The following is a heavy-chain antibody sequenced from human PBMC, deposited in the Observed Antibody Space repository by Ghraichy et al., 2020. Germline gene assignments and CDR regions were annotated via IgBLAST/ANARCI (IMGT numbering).Heavy chain of an antibody. D-gene: IGHD6-19*01. Sequence: SETLSLTCTVSDGSISTSSYYWGWIRQPPGKGLEWIGSIFYRGSTNYNLSLKSRVTISVDTSKNQFSLRLTSVSAADTATYYCARHVYASGWYVDYWGQGTLVTVSS. CDR1: DGSISTSSYY. CDR2: IFYRGST. V-gene: IGHV4-39*01. CDR3: ARHVYASGWYVDY. J-gene: IGHJ4*02.